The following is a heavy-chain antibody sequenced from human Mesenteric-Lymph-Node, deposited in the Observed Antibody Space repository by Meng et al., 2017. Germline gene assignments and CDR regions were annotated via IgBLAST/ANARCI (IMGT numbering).Heavy chain of an antibody. CDR2: ISGSGGST. CDR3: ARGYYDSSGYSYLEYFQD. V-gene: IGHV3-23*01. CDR1: GFTFSSYA. J-gene: IGHJ1*01. Sequence: GESLKISCAASGFTFSSYAMSWVRQAPGKGLEWVSAISGSGGSTYYADSVKGRFTISRDNSKNTLYLQMNSLRAEDTAVYYCARGYYDSSGYSYLEYFQDWGQGTLVTVSS. D-gene: IGHD3-22*01.